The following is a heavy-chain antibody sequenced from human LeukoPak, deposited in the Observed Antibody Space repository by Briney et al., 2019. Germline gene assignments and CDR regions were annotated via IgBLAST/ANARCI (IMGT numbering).Heavy chain of an antibody. CDR1: GYTFTSYG. CDR3: AADLACTNGVCYDTFDY. CDR2: ISAYNGNT. Sequence: ASVKVSCKASGYTFTSYGISWVRQAPGQGLEWMGWISAYNGNTNYAQKLQGRVTMTTDTSTSTAYMELRSLRSDDTAVYYCAADLACTNGVCYDTFDYWGQGTLVTVSS. J-gene: IGHJ4*02. D-gene: IGHD2-8*01. V-gene: IGHV1-18*01.